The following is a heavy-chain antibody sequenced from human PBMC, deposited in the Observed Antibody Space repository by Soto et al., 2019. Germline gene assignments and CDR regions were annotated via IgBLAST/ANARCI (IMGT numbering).Heavy chain of an antibody. J-gene: IGHJ4*02. CDR1: GFSLTTSGVG. Sequence: QITLKESGPTLVKPTQTLTLTCTFSGFSLTTSGVGVGWIRQPPGKALEWLALIYWDDDKRYNPSLKSRLTITRDTSKNQVVFTMTNMDPVDTGTYYGAQQNYGEFDYWGQGTLVTVSS. V-gene: IGHV2-5*02. CDR3: AQQNYGEFDY. D-gene: IGHD3-10*01. CDR2: IYWDDDK.